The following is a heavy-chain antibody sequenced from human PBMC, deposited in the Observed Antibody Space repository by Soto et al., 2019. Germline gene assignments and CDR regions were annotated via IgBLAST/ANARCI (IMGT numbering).Heavy chain of an antibody. J-gene: IGHJ5*02. V-gene: IGHV4-30-4*01. CDR3: ARVYEYSYPNNWFDP. CDR1: GGSISSGDYY. D-gene: IGHD5-18*01. Sequence: LSLTCTVSGGSISSGDYYWSWIRQPPGKGLEWIGYIYYSGSTYYNPSLKSRVTISVDTSKNQFSLKLSSVTAADTAVYYCARVYEYSYPNNWFDPWGQGTLVTVSS. CDR2: IYYSGST.